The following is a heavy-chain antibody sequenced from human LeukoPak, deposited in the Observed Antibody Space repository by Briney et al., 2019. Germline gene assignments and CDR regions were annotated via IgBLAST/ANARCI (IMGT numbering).Heavy chain of an antibody. J-gene: IGHJ4*02. Sequence: GASVKVSCTASGYTFSIYGISWVRQAPGQGLEWMGWISAYNGNTKFAQKFQGRVTMTTDTSTTTAYMELRSLRSDDTAVYYCARDRTTMIRGIYPGDYWGQGTLVTVSS. V-gene: IGHV1-18*01. CDR3: ARDRTTMIRGIYPGDY. CDR1: GYTFSIYG. CDR2: ISAYNGNT. D-gene: IGHD3-10*01.